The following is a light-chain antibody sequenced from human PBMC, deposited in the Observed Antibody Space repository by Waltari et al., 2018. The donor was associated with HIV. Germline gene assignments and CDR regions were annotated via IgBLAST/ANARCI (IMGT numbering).Light chain of an antibody. V-gene: IGLV1-51*01. CDR1: SSNTGNTY. Sequence: QSVLPQPPSVSAAPGQQVTISCSLSSSNTGNTYVSWYQQLHETAPKLLIYDNNQPPSGIPDRYSGSKSGTSATLCITGLHTGDEADYYCGTWDSSLSARVFGGGTKVTVL. CDR2: DNN. J-gene: IGLJ3*02. CDR3: GTWDSSLSARV.